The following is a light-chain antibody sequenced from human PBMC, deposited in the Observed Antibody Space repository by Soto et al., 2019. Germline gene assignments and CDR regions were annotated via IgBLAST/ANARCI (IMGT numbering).Light chain of an antibody. Sequence: DIQLTQSPSFLSAFVGDRVTITCRASQGISTYLAWYQQKPGKGPKLLIYAASTLQRGVPSRFSGSGSGTEFTLTISSLQPEAFATSYCPQPNSFLTFGGWIKVEIK. J-gene: IGKJ4*01. CDR3: PQPNSFLT. V-gene: IGKV1-9*01. CDR2: AAS. CDR1: QGISTY.